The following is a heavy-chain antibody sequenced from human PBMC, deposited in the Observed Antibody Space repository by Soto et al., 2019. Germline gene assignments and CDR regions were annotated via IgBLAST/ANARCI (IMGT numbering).Heavy chain of an antibody. D-gene: IGHD2-8*01. CDR1: GYSFTSYW. CDR2: IYPGDSDT. J-gene: IGHJ6*03. Sequence: PGESLKISCKGSGYSFTSYWIGWVRQMPGKGLEWMGIIYPGDSDTRYSPSFQGQVTISADKSISTAYLQWSSLKASDTAMYYCARHNDGQNYYYYMDVWGKGTTVTVSS. V-gene: IGHV5-51*01. CDR3: ARHNDGQNYYYYMDV.